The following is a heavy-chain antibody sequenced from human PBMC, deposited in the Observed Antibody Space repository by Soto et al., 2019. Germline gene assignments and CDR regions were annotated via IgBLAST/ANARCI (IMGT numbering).Heavy chain of an antibody. V-gene: IGHV1-18*01. Sequence: ASVKVSCKASGYTFTSYGISWVRQAPGQGLEWMGWISAYNGNTNYAQKLQGRVTMTTDTSTSTAYMELRSLRSDDTAVYYCARDEMGDSSGWYGGGALALGPNFDYWGQGTLVTVSS. CDR2: ISAYNGNT. D-gene: IGHD6-19*01. CDR3: ARDEMGDSSGWYGGGALALGPNFDY. CDR1: GYTFTSYG. J-gene: IGHJ4*02.